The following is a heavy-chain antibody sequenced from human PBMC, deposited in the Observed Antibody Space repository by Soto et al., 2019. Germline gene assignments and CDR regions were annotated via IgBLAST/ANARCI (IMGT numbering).Heavy chain of an antibody. CDR3: RRSSRYSTDV. J-gene: IGHJ6*02. CDR1: GGSLVNSY. D-gene: IGHD6-13*01. Sequence: SETLSLTCSVSGGSLVNSYWSWILQSPWKGPEWIGYVSHSGTTNYNPSLESRVTISIDTSRNQFSLNVISVTAADTAVYYCRRSSRYSTDVWGQGTTVTVSS. CDR2: VSHSGTT. V-gene: IGHV4-59*08.